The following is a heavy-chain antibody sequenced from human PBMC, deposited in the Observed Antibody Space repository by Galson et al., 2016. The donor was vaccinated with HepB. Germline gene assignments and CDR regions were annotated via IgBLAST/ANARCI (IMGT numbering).Heavy chain of an antibody. CDR1: GFTFSSYG. D-gene: IGHD5-12*01. Sequence: SLRLSCAASGFTFSSYGMHWVRQAPGKGLEWVAVIWYDGSNKYYADSVKGRFTISRDNSKNTLYPQMNSLRAEDTAVYYCASGIVATSDYWGQGTLVTVPS. CDR2: IWYDGSNK. CDR3: ASGIVATSDY. V-gene: IGHV3-33*01. J-gene: IGHJ4*02.